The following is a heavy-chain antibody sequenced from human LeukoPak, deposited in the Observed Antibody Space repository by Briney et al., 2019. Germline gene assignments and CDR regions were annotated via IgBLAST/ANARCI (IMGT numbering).Heavy chain of an antibody. D-gene: IGHD6-13*01. V-gene: IGHV3-21*01. CDR3: ARDGLAATDY. CDR2: ISSSSSYI. CDR1: GFTFSSYW. J-gene: IGHJ4*02. Sequence: GGSLRLSCAASGFTFSSYWMSWVRQAPGKGLEWVSSISSSSSYIYYADSVKGRFTISRDNAKNSLYLQMNSLRAEDTAVYYCARDGLAATDYWGQGTLVTVSS.